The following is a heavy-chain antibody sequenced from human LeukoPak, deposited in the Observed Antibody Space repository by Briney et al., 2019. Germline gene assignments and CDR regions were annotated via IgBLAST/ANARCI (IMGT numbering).Heavy chain of an antibody. D-gene: IGHD2-8*02. CDR3: TRVQAGRSGLMDV. V-gene: IGHV3-53*01. CDR2: IYSGGST. Sequence: GGSLRLSCAASGLTVSGNYMSWVRQAPGKGLEWVAVIYSGGSTYYADSVKGRFTTSRDNARNTLYLQMNSLTAEDTALYYCTRVQAGRSGLMDVWGRGTTVTVSS. J-gene: IGHJ6*02. CDR1: GLTVSGNY.